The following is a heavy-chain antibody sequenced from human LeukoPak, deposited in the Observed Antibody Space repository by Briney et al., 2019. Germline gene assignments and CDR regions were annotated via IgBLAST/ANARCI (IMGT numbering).Heavy chain of an antibody. CDR2: ICGSCGVT. Sequence: GGSLRLSCAASGFTFSNHAMNWVRQAPGKGLEWVSSICGSCGVTYYVDSVKGRFTISRDNSKNTLYLQMNSLRAEDTAVYYCTKHYCSDTSCSVYSFDSWGQGTLVTVSS. J-gene: IGHJ4*02. D-gene: IGHD2-2*01. CDR1: GFTFSNHA. V-gene: IGHV3-23*01. CDR3: TKHYCSDTSCSVYSFDS.